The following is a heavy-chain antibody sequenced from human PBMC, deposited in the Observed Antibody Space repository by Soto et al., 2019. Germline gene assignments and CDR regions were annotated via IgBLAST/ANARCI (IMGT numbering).Heavy chain of an antibody. CDR1: GFTVSTKY. D-gene: IGHD3-16*01. CDR3: ARDPWAADY. CDR2: IYSGGST. J-gene: IGHJ4*02. Sequence: GSLRLSCASSGFTVSTKYMSWVRQAPGKGLEWVSVIYSGGSTFYADSVRGRFTISRDNSKNTVNLQMNSLRAEDTAVYYCARDPWAADYWGQGTLVTVSS. V-gene: IGHV3-66*01.